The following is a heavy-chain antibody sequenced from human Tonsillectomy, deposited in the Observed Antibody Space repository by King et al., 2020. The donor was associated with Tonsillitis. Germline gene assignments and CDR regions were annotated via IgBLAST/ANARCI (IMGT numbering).Heavy chain of an antibody. D-gene: IGHD1-1*01. CDR1: GGSFSGYY. Sequence: VQLQQWGAGLLKPSETLSLTCAVYGGSFSGYYWSWIRQPPGKGLEWIGEINHSGSTNYNPSLKSRVTISVDTSKNQFSLKLTSVTAADTAVYYGARDGDWNDGVPWGQGTLVTVSS. J-gene: IGHJ5*02. CDR3: ARDGDWNDGVP. CDR2: INHSGST. V-gene: IGHV4-34*01.